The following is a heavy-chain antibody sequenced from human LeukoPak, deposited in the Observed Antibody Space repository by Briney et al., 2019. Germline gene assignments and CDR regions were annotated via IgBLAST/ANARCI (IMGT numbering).Heavy chain of an antibody. V-gene: IGHV3-48*03. CDR2: ISGSGGST. D-gene: IGHD3-16*02. J-gene: IGHJ6*03. Sequence: PGGTLRLSCAASGFTFSSYGMGWVRQAPGKGLEWVSGISGSGGSTYYADSVKGRFTISRDNAKNSLYLQMNSLRAEDTAVYYCARDLIGPYYYYMDVWGKGTTVTISS. CDR1: GFTFSSYG. CDR3: ARDLIGPYYYYMDV.